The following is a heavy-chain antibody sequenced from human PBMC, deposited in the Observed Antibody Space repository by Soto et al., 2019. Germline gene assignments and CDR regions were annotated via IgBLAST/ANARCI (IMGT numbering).Heavy chain of an antibody. J-gene: IGHJ4*02. V-gene: IGHV1-18*04. CDR2: NT. CDR3: ARGGPHRYCGSWNYYVAR. CDR1: GYTFANYA. Sequence: QVQLVQSGAEVKAPGASVKISCKTSGYTFANYAVTWVRQAPGQGLEWVGCNTDYAQKFQGTVTMTSDTSTSTAYLELRSLTSDDTAVYYGARGGPHRYCGSWNYYVARWGQGTLVTVSS. D-gene: IGHD2-21*01.